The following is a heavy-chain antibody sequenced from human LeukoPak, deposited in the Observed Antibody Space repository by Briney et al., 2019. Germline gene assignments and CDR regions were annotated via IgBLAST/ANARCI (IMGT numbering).Heavy chain of an antibody. D-gene: IGHD6-13*01. CDR2: IYSGGST. CDR1: GFTVSSNY. Sequence: GGSLRLSCAASGFTVSSNYMSWVRQAPGKGLEWVSVIYSGGSTYYADSVKGRFTISRHNSKNTLYLQMNSLRAEDTAVNYCARVWYSSTYAFDIWGQGTMVTVSS. J-gene: IGHJ3*02. CDR3: ARVWYSSTYAFDI. V-gene: IGHV3-53*04.